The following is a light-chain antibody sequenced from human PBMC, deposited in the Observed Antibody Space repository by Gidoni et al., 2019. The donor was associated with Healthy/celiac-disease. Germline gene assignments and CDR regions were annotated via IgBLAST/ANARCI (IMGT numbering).Light chain of an antibody. CDR3: QQYYSTPST. J-gene: IGKJ3*01. CDR2: WAS. V-gene: IGKV4-1*01. CDR1: KSVLYSSNNKNY. Sequence: DIVMTQSPDSLAVSLGERATINCKSSKSVLYSSNNKNYLAWYQQQPGQPPKLLIYWASTRESGVPDRFSGSGSGTDFTLTISSLQAEDVAVSYCQQYYSTPSTFGPGTKVDIK.